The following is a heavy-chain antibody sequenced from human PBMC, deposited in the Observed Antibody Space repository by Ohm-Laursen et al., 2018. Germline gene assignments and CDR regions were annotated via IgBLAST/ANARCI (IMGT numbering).Heavy chain of an antibody. CDR1: GFSLSTSGMC. J-gene: IGHJ4*02. V-gene: IGHV2-70*11. Sequence: ATQTLTLTCTFSGFSLSTSGMCVSWIRQPPGKALEWLARIDWDDDKYYSTSLKTRLIISKDTSKNQVVLTMTNMDPVDTATYFCARISPGDYHFDYWGQGTLVTVSS. CDR3: ARISPGDYHFDY. D-gene: IGHD4-17*01. CDR2: IDWDDDK.